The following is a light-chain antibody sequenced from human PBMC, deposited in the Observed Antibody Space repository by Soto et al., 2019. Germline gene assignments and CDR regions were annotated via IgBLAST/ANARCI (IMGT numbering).Light chain of an antibody. V-gene: IGLV2-18*01. CDR1: STDFVSYNR. J-gene: IGLJ1*01. Sequence: QSALTQPPSVSGSPGQSVTLSCTGTSTDFVSYNRVSWYQQPPGTAPKLMIYEVSKRPSGVPDRFSGSKSGNTASLTISGLQAADEADYYCSLYTSENAYVFGTGTKVTVL. CDR2: EVS. CDR3: SLYTSENAYV.